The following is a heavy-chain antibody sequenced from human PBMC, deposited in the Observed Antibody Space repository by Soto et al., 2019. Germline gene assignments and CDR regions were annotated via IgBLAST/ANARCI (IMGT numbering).Heavy chain of an antibody. D-gene: IGHD4-4*01. CDR2: ISYSGGT. CDR1: GGSISSGSNY. V-gene: IGHV4-31*03. CDR3: ARSSQSWYFDL. J-gene: IGHJ2*01. Sequence: QVQLQESGPGLVRPSQTLSLTCTVSGGSISSGSNYWSWIRQYPGKGLEWVGYISYSGGTYYNPSLKNRLTMSVDPSKNQFSLSLSSVTAADMALYYCARSSQSWYFDLWGRGTLVTVSS.